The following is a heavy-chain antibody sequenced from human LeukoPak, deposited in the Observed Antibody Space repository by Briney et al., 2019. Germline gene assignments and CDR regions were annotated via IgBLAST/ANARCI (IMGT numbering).Heavy chain of an antibody. Sequence: ASVKVSCKASGYTFTSYYMHWVRQAPGQGLEWMGIINPSGGSTSYAQKFQGRVTMTRDTSTSTAYMELSRLRSDDTAVYYCARVVCSSTSCLDYFDYWGQGTLVTVSS. CDR3: ARVVCSSTSCLDYFDY. D-gene: IGHD2-2*01. CDR1: GYTFTSYY. CDR2: INPSGGST. J-gene: IGHJ4*02. V-gene: IGHV1-46*01.